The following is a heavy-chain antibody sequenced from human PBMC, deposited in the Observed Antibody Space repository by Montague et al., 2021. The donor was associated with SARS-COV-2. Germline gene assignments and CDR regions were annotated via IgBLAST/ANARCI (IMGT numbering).Heavy chain of an antibody. J-gene: IGHJ4*02. D-gene: IGHD4-17*01. V-gene: IGHV4-59*02. Sequence: SETLSLTCIVSGSSVRSYYWNWIRQPPGKGLELVGYSYDSWSTNSNPSLKIQSPISVDTSKNQFSLKLNSVTAADTAVYYCARENTVTTFGGPYYIDSWGQGTLVTVSA. CDR3: ARENTVTTFGGPYYIDS. CDR2: SYDSWST. CDR1: GSSVRSYY.